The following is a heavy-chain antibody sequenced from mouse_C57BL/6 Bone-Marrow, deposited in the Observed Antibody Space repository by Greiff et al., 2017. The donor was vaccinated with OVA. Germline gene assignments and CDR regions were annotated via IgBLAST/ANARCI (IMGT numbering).Heavy chain of an antibody. CDR3: ASKGYYYGSRFYYFDY. Sequence: EVKLVESGGGLVKPGGSLKLSCAASGFTFSDYGMHWVRQAPEKGLEWVAYISSGSSTIYYADTVKGRFTISRDNATNTLFLQMTRLRSKDTAMYYCASKGYYYGSRFYYFDYWGQGTTLTVSS. V-gene: IGHV5-17*01. J-gene: IGHJ2*01. D-gene: IGHD1-1*01. CDR2: ISSGSSTI. CDR1: GFTFSDYG.